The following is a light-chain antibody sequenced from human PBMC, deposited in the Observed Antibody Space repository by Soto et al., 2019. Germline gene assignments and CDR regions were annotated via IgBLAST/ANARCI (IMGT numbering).Light chain of an antibody. J-gene: IGLJ1*01. V-gene: IGLV2-14*01. CDR2: EVI. CDR1: SSDVGAYDS. CDR3: SSYKNTNNYV. Sequence: QSALAQPASVSGSPGQSITISCTGTSSDVGAYDSVSWYQQHPGKAPKLMIYEVINRSSGVSNRFSGSKSGNTASLTISGLQAEDEADYNCSSYKNTNNYVFGTGTKVTVL.